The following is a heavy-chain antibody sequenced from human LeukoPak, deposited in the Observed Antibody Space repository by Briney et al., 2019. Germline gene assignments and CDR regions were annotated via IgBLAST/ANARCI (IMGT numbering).Heavy chain of an antibody. CDR2: INQEGGEK. J-gene: IGHJ6*02. Sequence: PGGSLRLSCVASGFTFSTYWMSWVRQAPGKGLEWVAQINQEGGEKYYVDSVKGRFTSSRDNAKNSLYLQMYTQRVGDPAVCCCARGHYGLGVWGRGTAVTVS. V-gene: IGHV3-7*01. CDR1: GFTFSTYW. CDR3: ARGHYGLGV.